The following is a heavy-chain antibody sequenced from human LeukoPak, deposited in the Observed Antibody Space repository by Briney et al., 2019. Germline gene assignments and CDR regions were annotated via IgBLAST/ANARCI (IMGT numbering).Heavy chain of an antibody. D-gene: IGHD5-18*01. CDR2: INHSGST. J-gene: IGHJ4*02. V-gene: IGHV4-34*01. CDR1: GGSFSGYY. CDR3: ARGRQLWFL. Sequence: SETLSLTCAVYGGSFSGYYWSWIRQPPGKGLEWIGEINHSGSTNYNPSLKSRITISVDTSKNQFSLKLSSVTAADTAVYYYARGRQLWFLWGQGTLVTVSS.